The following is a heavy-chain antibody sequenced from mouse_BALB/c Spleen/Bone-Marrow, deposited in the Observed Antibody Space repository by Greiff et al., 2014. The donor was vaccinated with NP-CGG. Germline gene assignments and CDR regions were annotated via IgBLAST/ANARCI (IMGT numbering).Heavy chain of an antibody. D-gene: IGHD1-1*01. CDR1: GYTFTSYW. J-gene: IGHJ2*01. V-gene: IGHV1S81*02. Sequence: VQLQESGAELVKPGASVKLSCKASGYTFTSYWMHWVKQRPGQGLEWIGEINPGNGRTNYNEKFKSKATLTVDTSSSTAYMQLSSLTSEDAAVDYCARRTTTGGATDYWGQGTTLTVSS. CDR2: INPGNGRT. CDR3: ARRTTTGGATDY.